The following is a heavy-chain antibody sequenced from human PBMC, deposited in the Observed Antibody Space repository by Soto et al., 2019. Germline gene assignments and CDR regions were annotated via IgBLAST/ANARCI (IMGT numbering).Heavy chain of an antibody. V-gene: IGHV4-39*01. CDR1: GGSISSSSYY. CDR3: ARRPITGPLR. J-gene: IGHJ4*02. D-gene: IGHD3-10*01. Sequence: QLQLQESGPGLVKPSETLSLTCTVSGGSISSSSYYWGWIRQPPGKGLEWIGSIYYSGSTYYNPSLMSRVTVSVDTSKNQFSLKLSSVTAADTAVYYCARRPITGPLRWGQGTLVTVCS. CDR2: IYYSGST.